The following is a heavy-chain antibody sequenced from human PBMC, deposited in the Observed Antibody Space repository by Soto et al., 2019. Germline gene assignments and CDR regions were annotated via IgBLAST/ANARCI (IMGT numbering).Heavy chain of an antibody. CDR1: GYSFTSYW. D-gene: IGHD6-13*01. CDR2: IDPSDSYT. CDR3: ARPSVGAAACPGAFDI. Sequence: GESLKISCKGSGYSFTSYWISWVRQMPGKGLDWIGRIDPSDSYTNYSRSFQGHVTISAEKSISTAYLQWSSPKASDTAMYYCARPSVGAAACPGAFDIWGQGTMVTVSS. V-gene: IGHV5-10-1*01. J-gene: IGHJ3*02.